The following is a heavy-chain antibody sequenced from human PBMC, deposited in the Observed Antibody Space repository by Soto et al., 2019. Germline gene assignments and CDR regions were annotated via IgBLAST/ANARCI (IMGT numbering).Heavy chain of an antibody. D-gene: IGHD2-21*02. Sequence: QVQLVESGGGVVQPGRSLRLSCAASGFTFSSYGMHWVRQAPGKGLEWVAFISYDGSNKYYVDSVKGRCTISRDNSKNTLYLQVNSLRAEDTAVYYCSRVTGTGIFDSWGQGTLVTVSP. J-gene: IGHJ4*02. CDR3: SRVTGTGIFDS. V-gene: IGHV3-30*03. CDR2: ISYDGSNK. CDR1: GFTFSSYG.